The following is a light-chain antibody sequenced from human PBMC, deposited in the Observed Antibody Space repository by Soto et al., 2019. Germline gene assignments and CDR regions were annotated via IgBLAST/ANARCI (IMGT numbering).Light chain of an antibody. V-gene: IGLV2-11*01. CDR3: CSYAGSYSLYV. J-gene: IGLJ1*01. CDR2: DVS. Sequence: QSVLTQPRSVSGSPGQSVTISCTGTSSDVGGYNYVPWYQQHPGKAPKLMIYDVSKRPSGVPDRFSGSKSGNTASLTISGLQAEDEADYHCCSYAGSYSLYVFGSGTKVTVL. CDR1: SSDVGGYNY.